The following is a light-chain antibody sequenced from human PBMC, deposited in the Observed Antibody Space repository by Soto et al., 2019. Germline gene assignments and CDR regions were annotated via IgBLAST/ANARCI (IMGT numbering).Light chain of an antibody. CDR3: QQYGSSPWT. Sequence: EWTHVPGTRCRSPEKRATLSCRASQSVSSSYLAWYQQKPGQAPRLLIYGASSRATGIPDRFSGSGSGTDFTLTISRLEPDDFAVYYCQQYGSSPWTFGQGTKVDIK. J-gene: IGKJ1*01. CDR2: GAS. CDR1: QSVSSSY. V-gene: IGKV3-20*01.